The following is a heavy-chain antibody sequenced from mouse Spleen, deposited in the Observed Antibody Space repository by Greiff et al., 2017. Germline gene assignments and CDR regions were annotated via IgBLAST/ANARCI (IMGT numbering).Heavy chain of an antibody. Sequence: QVQLQQPGAELVMPGASVKLSCKASGYTFTSYWMHWVKQRPGQGLEWIGEIDPSDSYTNYNLKFKGKATLTVDKSSSTAYMQLSSLTSEDSAVYYCARDGNLDYWGQGTTLTVSS. CDR3: ARDGNLDY. V-gene: IGHV1-69*01. CDR2: IDPSDSYT. CDR1: GYTFTSYW. J-gene: IGHJ2*01. D-gene: IGHD2-1*01.